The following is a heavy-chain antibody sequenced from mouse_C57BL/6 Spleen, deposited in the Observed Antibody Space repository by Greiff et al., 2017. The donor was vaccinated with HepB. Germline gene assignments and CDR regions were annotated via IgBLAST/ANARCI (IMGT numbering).Heavy chain of an antibody. CDR1: GYTFTSYW. CDR2: IDPSDSYT. D-gene: IGHD2-5*01. CDR3: ARGGVSYSNYVAWFAY. V-gene: IGHV1-69*01. J-gene: IGHJ3*01. Sequence: VQLQQPGAELVMPGASVKLSCKASGYTFTSYWMHWVKQRPGQGLEWIGEIDPSDSYTNYNQKFKGKSTLTVDKSSSTAYMQLSSLTSEDAAVYYCARGGVSYSNYVAWFAYGGHETLVTVST.